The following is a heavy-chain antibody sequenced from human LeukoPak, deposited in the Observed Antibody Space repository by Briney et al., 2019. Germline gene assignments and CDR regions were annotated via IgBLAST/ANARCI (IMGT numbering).Heavy chain of an antibody. D-gene: IGHD6-19*01. CDR3: ARAWLVYAFDI. Sequence: PSETLSLTCTVSGGSISSSSYYWSWIRQPPGKGLEWIGEINHSGSTNYNPSLKSRVTISVDTSKNQFSLKLSSVTAVDTAVYYCARAWLVYAFDIWGQGTMVTVSS. J-gene: IGHJ3*02. V-gene: IGHV4-39*07. CDR2: INHSGST. CDR1: GGSISSSSYY.